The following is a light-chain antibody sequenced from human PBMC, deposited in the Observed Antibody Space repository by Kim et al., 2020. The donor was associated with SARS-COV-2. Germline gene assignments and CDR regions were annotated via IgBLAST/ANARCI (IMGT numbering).Light chain of an antibody. Sequence: VYPGQTANRTGAGSKLEFKYVSRYLQTPGQSPMLVIYEDSRRPSGIPERYSGSNTLDTATLTISGTQTVDEGGFYCLTWDSDTVVFGGGTQLTVL. J-gene: IGLJ2*01. CDR3: LTWDSDTVV. CDR2: EDS. V-gene: IGLV3-1*01. CDR1: KLEFKY.